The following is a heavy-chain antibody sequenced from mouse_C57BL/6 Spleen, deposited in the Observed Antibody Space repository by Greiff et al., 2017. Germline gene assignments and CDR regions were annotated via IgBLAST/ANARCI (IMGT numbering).Heavy chain of an antibody. Sequence: QVQLKESGPELVKPGASVKLSCKASGYAFSSSWMNWVKQRPGKGLEWIGRIYRGDGDTNYNGKFKGKATLTADKSSSTAYMQLSSLTSEDSAVYFCARCLANWEGYFDYWGQGTTLTVSS. CDR1: GYAFSSSW. J-gene: IGHJ2*01. CDR2: IYRGDGDT. D-gene: IGHD4-1*01. V-gene: IGHV1-82*01. CDR3: ARCLANWEGYFDY.